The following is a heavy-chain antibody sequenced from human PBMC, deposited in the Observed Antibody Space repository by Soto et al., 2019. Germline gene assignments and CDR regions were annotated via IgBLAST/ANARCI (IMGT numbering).Heavy chain of an antibody. D-gene: IGHD5-18*01. V-gene: IGHV5-51*01. CDR2: IYPGDSDT. Sequence: PGDSLKISCKGSGYSFISYWIGWVRQMPGKGLEWMGIIYPGDSDTRYSPSFQGQVTISADKSISTAYLQWSSLKASDTAMYYCARQGDTAMVTPLYYYYGMDVWGHGTTVTVSS. CDR1: GYSFISYW. J-gene: IGHJ6*02. CDR3: ARQGDTAMVTPLYYYYGMDV.